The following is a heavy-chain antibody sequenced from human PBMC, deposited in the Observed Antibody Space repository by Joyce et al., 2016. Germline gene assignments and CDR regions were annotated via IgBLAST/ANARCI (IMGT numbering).Heavy chain of an antibody. V-gene: IGHV3-30*18. CDR1: GLTLSNYG. Sequence: QVQLVESGGGVVQPGRSLRLSCAASGLTLSNYGVHWVRQDPGKGLEWVSVISYDGIYKYDADSVRGRFTIARGNSKNTVFLEMNSLRTEDTAVYYCAKILTATDSSGWFLDYWGQGTLVTVSS. J-gene: IGHJ4*02. CDR2: ISYDGIYK. CDR3: AKILTATDSSGWFLDY. D-gene: IGHD6-25*01.